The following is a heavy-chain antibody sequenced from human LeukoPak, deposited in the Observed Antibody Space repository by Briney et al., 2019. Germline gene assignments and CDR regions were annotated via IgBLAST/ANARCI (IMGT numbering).Heavy chain of an antibody. CDR3: AKGTYYYGSGSYCVFDY. D-gene: IGHD3-10*01. CDR1: GFTFDDYA. CDR2: ISWNSGSI. J-gene: IGHJ4*02. V-gene: IGHV3-9*01. Sequence: GGSLRLSCAASGFTFDDYAMHWVRQAPGKGLEWVSGISWNSGSIGYADSVKGRFTISRDNAKNSLYLQMNSLRAEDTAVYYCAKGTYYYGSGSYCVFDYWGQGTLVTVSS.